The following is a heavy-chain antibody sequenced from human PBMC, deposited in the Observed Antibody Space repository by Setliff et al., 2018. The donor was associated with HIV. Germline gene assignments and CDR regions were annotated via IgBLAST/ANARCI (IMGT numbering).Heavy chain of an antibody. CDR1: GFTFSNYG. Sequence: GGSLRLSCATSGFTFSNYGMHWVRQAPGKGLEWVAVIWYDANNKYYADSVKGRFTISRDNSKNTLYLQMNSLRAEDTAVYYCAKEQVPAAIQFHYYYMDVWGKGTTVTVSS. CDR2: IWYDANNK. V-gene: IGHV3-33*06. CDR3: AKEQVPAAIQFHYYYMDV. D-gene: IGHD2-2*01. J-gene: IGHJ6*03.